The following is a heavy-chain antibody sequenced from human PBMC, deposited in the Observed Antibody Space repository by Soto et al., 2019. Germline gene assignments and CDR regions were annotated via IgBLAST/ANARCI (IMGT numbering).Heavy chain of an antibody. D-gene: IGHD3-10*01. CDR1: GFTFSDYY. V-gene: IGHV3-11*01. Sequence: VQLEESGGGLVKPGGSLRRYCAASGFTFSDYYMNWIRQAPGKGLQWVSYISGSSTTISYADSVKGRFTISRDNAKNSLFLQMNSLRAEDTAVYYCARGMYLYGSGGYSSYYYYMDVWGKGTTVTVSS. J-gene: IGHJ6*03. CDR3: ARGMYLYGSGGYSSYYYYMDV. CDR2: ISGSSTTI.